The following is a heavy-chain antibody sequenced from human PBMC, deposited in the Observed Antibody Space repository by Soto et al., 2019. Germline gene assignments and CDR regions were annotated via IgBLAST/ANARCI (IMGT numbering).Heavy chain of an antibody. Sequence: ASVKVSCKASGNTFTSNGFSWVRQAPGQELEWMGWISANNGATNYAQKFQDRVIMTTDTSTSTAYMELRSLRSDDTAVYYCSRDRNRNWFDFWGQGALVTGSS. CDR1: GNTFTSNG. CDR2: ISANNGAT. V-gene: IGHV1-18*01. CDR3: SRDRNRNWFDF. J-gene: IGHJ5*01.